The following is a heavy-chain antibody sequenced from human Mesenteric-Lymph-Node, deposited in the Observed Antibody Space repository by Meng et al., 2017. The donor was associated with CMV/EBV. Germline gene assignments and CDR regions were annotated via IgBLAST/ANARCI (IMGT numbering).Heavy chain of an antibody. Sequence: GESLKISCAASGFIFSTYNMNWVRQAPGKGLEWVSSISSSTNDIYYADSVKGRFTISRDNAKNSLYLQMNSLRAEDTAVYYCARISLTGRGAFLDHWGQGTLVTVSS. CDR3: ARISLTGRGAFLDH. D-gene: IGHD3-9*01. V-gene: IGHV3-21*01. CDR1: GFIFSTYN. CDR2: ISSSTNDI. J-gene: IGHJ4*02.